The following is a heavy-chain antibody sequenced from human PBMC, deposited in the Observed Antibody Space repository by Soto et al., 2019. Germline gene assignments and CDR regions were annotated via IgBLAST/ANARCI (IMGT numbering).Heavy chain of an antibody. CDR2: IKTKSDVGTT. J-gene: IGHJ6*02. CDR1: GFIFSKAW. Sequence: GVSLRLSCAASGFIFSKAWMSWVRQAPGKGLEWVGRIKTKSDVGTTDYATPVKGRFTISRDDSKNMVYLQMNSLRTEDTAVYYCTTDTKCGNGVCYPYYYGVDVWGQGTTVTVSS. V-gene: IGHV3-15*01. D-gene: IGHD2-8*01. CDR3: TTDTKCGNGVCYPYYYGVDV.